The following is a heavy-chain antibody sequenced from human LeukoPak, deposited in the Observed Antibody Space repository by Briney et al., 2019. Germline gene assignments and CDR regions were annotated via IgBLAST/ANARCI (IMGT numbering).Heavy chain of an antibody. D-gene: IGHD3-9*01. V-gene: IGHV3-30*04. Sequence: GGSLRLSCAASGFTFSSYAMHWVRQAPGKGLEWVAVISYDGSNKYYADSVKGRFTISRDNSKNTLYLQMNSLRAEDTAVYYCAKIFDYDILTGRKFDYWGQGTLVTVSS. CDR1: GFTFSSYA. CDR3: AKIFDYDILTGRKFDY. J-gene: IGHJ4*02. CDR2: ISYDGSNK.